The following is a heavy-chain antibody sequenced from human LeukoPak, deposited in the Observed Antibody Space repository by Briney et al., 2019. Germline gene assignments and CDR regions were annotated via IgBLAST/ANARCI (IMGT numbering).Heavy chain of an antibody. D-gene: IGHD1-26*01. V-gene: IGHV3-30*02. CDR3: ARVNPLLFDY. J-gene: IGHJ4*02. CDR1: GFTFSSYG. CDR2: IRYDGSNK. Sequence: GGSLRLSCAASGFTFSSYGMHWVRQAPGKGLEWVAFIRYDGSNKYYADSVKGRFTISRDNSKNTLYLQMNSLRAEDTAVYYCARVNPLLFDYWGQGTLVTVSS.